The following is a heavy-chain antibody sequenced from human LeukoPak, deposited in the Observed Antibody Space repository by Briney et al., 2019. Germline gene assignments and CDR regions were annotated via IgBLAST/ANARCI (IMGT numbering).Heavy chain of an antibody. CDR2: INHSGST. V-gene: IGHV4-34*01. CDR1: GGSFSGYY. CDR3: ARDRPYCSSTSCYGHAFDI. Sequence: SETLSLTCAVYGGSFSGYYWSWIRQPPGKGLEWIGEINHSGSTNYNPSLKSRVTISVGTSKNQFPLKLSSVTAADTAVYYCARDRPYCSSTSCYGHAFDIWGQGTMVTVSS. D-gene: IGHD2-2*01. J-gene: IGHJ3*02.